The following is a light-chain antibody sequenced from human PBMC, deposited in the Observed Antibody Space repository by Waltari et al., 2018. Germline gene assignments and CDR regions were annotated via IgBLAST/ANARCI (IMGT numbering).Light chain of an antibody. J-gene: IGLJ3*02. CDR3: CSFAGGRRLV. CDR2: EVT. CDR1: SNDIGTYNL. Sequence: QSSLTQPASVSGSLGQSITISCTGTSNDIGTYNLVSWYQQHPGKAPKLMIFEVTERPSGVSNRFSGSKSGSTASLTISGLQAEDEADYYCCSFAGGRRLVFGGGTKLTVL. V-gene: IGLV2-23*02.